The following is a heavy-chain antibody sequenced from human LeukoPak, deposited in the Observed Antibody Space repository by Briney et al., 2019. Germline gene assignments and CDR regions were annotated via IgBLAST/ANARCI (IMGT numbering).Heavy chain of an antibody. CDR3: AKASNPFGVVITGWFDP. CDR1: GFTFDDYA. CDR2: ISWNSDSM. J-gene: IGHJ5*02. D-gene: IGHD3-3*01. V-gene: IGHV3-9*03. Sequence: GGSLRLSCAASGFTFDDYAMHWVRQAPGKGLEWVSGISWNSDSMGYADSVKGRFTISRDNAKNSLYLQMNSLRAEDMALYYCAKASNPFGVVITGWFDPWGQGTLVTVSS.